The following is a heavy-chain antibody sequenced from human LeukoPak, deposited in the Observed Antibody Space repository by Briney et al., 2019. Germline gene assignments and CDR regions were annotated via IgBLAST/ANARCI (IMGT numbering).Heavy chain of an antibody. CDR2: ISHSGTT. D-gene: IGHD6-13*01. Sequence: SETLSLTCGVYGGSFSDYYWSWIRQPPGKGLEWIGEISHSGTTNYNPSLKSRVAISVDTSKNQFSLKLSSVTAADTAVYYCARRAAAAGFDYWGQGTLVTVSS. CDR1: GGSFSDYY. V-gene: IGHV4-34*01. CDR3: ARRAAAAGFDY. J-gene: IGHJ4*02.